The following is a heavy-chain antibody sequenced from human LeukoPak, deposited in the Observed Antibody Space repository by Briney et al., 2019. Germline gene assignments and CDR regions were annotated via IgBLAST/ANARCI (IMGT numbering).Heavy chain of an antibody. V-gene: IGHV4-4*07. CDR2: IYTSGTT. Sequence: SETLSLTCTVSGGSISNYYWSWIRQPAGKGLEWIGRIYTSGTTHYNPSLKSRVTISVDTSKNQFSLKLSSVTAADTAVYYCARGVFTYYYGSGSSRTAYYYYYMDVWGKGTTVTISS. J-gene: IGHJ6*03. CDR3: ARGVFTYYYGSGSSRTAYYYYYMDV. CDR1: GGSISNYY. D-gene: IGHD3-10*01.